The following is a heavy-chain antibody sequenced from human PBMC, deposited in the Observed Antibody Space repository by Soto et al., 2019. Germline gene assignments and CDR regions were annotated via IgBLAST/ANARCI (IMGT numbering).Heavy chain of an antibody. D-gene: IGHD5-18*01. CDR3: ARHRYSSGPFDY. J-gene: IGHJ4*02. Sequence: PSETLSLTCTVSGGSISSYYWSWIRQPPGKGLEWIGYIYYSGSTNYKPSLKSRVTISVDTSKNQLSLKLSSVTAADTAVYYCARHRYSSGPFDYWGQGTLVTVSS. CDR1: GGSISSYY. CDR2: IYYSGST. V-gene: IGHV4-59*08.